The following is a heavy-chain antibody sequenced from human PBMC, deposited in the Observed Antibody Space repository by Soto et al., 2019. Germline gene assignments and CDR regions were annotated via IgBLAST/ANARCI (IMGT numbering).Heavy chain of an antibody. CDR2: INTDGSIT. Sequence: EVQLVESGGGLVQPGGSLRLSCAASGFTFSSYWMHWVRQVPGKGLVWVSRINTDGSITSHADSVKGRFTISRDNAKNTLYLQMNSLRADDTAVYYCTRDCGGRDAYWGQGALVTVSS. V-gene: IGHV3-74*01. J-gene: IGHJ4*02. D-gene: IGHD2-15*01. CDR1: GFTFSSYW. CDR3: TRDCGGRDAY.